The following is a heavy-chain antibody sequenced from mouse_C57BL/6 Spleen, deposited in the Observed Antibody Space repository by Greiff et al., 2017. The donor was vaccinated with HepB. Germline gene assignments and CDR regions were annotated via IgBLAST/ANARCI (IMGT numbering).Heavy chain of an antibody. CDR2: ISDGGSYT. V-gene: IGHV5-4*01. Sequence: EVQLQQSGGGLVKPGGSLKLSCAASGFTFSSYAMSWVRQTPEKRLEWVATISDGGSYTYYPDNVKGRFTISRDNAKNNLYLQMSHLKSEDTAMYYCARNPPHYYGSSHWYCDVWGTGTTVTVSS. CDR1: GFTFSSYA. J-gene: IGHJ1*03. CDR3: ARNPPHYYGSSHWYCDV. D-gene: IGHD1-1*01.